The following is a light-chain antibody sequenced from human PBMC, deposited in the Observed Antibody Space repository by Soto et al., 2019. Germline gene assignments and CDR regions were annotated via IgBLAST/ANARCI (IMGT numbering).Light chain of an antibody. CDR3: QQHDILPIT. V-gene: IGKV1-39*01. Sequence: DIQMTQSPSSLSASVGDRVTITCRASQSISSYLNWYQQKPGKAPKLLIYAASSLQSGVPSRFSGSGSGTDFTLTISSLQPEDFATYYCQQHDILPITFGQGTRLEI. J-gene: IGKJ5*01. CDR2: AAS. CDR1: QSISSY.